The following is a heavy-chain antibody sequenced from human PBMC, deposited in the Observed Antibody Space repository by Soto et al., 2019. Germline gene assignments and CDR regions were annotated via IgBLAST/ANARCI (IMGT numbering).Heavy chain of an antibody. D-gene: IGHD3-10*01. CDR3: ARDLNSEEDYYGMDV. Sequence: SVKVSCKASGGTFSSYAISWVRQAPGQGLEWMGGIIPIFGTANYAQKFQGRVTITADESTSTAYMELSSLRSEDTAVYFCARDLNSEEDYYGMDVWGQGTTVTVSS. V-gene: IGHV1-69*13. J-gene: IGHJ6*02. CDR2: IIPIFGTA. CDR1: GGTFSSYA.